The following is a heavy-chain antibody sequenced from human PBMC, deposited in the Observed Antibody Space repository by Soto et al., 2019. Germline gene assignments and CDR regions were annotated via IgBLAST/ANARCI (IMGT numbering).Heavy chain of an antibody. CDR3: AKQEDWNYVLPTYFDY. J-gene: IGHJ4*02. CDR1: GFNFGDYA. V-gene: IGHV3-49*04. D-gene: IGHD1-7*01. CDR2: IRSRPYGGTT. Sequence: GGSLRLSCTAFGFNFGDYAISWVRQAPGKGLEWVGFIRSRPYGGTTEYAASVKGRFIISRDDSKRIAYLQMNSLRAEETAVYYCAKQEDWNYVLPTYFDYWGQGTLVTVPQ.